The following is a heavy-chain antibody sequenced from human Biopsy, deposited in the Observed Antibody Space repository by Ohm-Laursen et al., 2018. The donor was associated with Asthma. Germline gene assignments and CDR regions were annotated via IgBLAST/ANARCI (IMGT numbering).Heavy chain of an antibody. V-gene: IGHV3-30*18. J-gene: IGHJ4*02. CDR2: ILSDGRKI. Sequence: SLRLSCAASGFTFSNYVMSWVRRAPGKGLEWVAQILSDGRKINYPDSVKGRFTISRDNSKNMVYLQMNSLRPEDTAVYYCAKDRVAGRSYYFDYWGQGSLVSVSS. D-gene: IGHD6-13*01. CDR1: GFTFSNYV. CDR3: AKDRVAGRSYYFDY.